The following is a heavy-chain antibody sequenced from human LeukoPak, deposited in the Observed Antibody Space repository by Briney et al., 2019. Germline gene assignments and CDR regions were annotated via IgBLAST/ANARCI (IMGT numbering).Heavy chain of an antibody. CDR3: ARGPPRGKYYYMDV. CDR1: GFTFSSFD. D-gene: IGHD1-1*01. J-gene: IGHJ6*03. V-gene: IGHV3-13*01. CDR2: IETASDT. Sequence: GGSLRLSCAASGFTFSSFDKHWVRQPTGQGLEWVSTIETASDTYYPGSVEGRFTLSRDNAKNSLCLQMNSLTAGDTAVYYCARGPPRGKYYYMDVWGKGTTVTVSS.